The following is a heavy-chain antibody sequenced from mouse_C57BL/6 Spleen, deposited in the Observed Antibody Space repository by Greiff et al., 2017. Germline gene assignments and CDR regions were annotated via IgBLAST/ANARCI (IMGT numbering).Heavy chain of an antibody. V-gene: IGHV1-55*01. CDR2: IYPGSGST. Sequence: QVQLKQPGAELVKPGSSVKMSCKASGYTFTSYWITWVKQRPGQGLEWIGDIYPGSGSTNYNEKFKSKATLTVDTSSSTAYMQLSSLTSEDSAVYYCARCYYGSRFDYWGQGTTLTVSS. J-gene: IGHJ2*01. CDR3: ARCYYGSRFDY. CDR1: GYTFTSYW. D-gene: IGHD1-1*01.